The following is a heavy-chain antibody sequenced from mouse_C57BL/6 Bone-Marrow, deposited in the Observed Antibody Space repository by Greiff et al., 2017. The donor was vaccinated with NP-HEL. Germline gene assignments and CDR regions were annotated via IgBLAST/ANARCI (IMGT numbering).Heavy chain of an antibody. CDR3: ARFYYGSSGEYYFDY. CDR2: IHPNSGST. Sequence: VQLQQSGAELVKPGASVKLSCKASGYTFTSYWIHWVKQRPGQGLEWIGMIHPNSGSTNYNEKFKSKATLTVDKSSSTAYMQLSSLTSEDSAVYYCARFYYGSSGEYYFDYWGQGTTLTVSS. CDR1: GYTFTSYW. J-gene: IGHJ2*01. D-gene: IGHD1-1*01. V-gene: IGHV1-64*01.